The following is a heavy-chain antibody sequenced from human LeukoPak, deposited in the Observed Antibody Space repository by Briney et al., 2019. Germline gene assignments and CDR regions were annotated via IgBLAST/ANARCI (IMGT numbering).Heavy chain of an antibody. CDR3: ARGVWFGELLSHFGH. Sequence: GGSLRLSCAASGFTVSSNYMSWVRQAPGKGLEWVSVIYSGGSTYYADSVKGRFTISRDNSKNTLYLQMNSLRAEDTAVYYCARGVWFGELLSHFGHWGQGTLVTVSS. J-gene: IGHJ4*02. D-gene: IGHD3-10*01. CDR2: IYSGGST. V-gene: IGHV3-53*01. CDR1: GFTVSSNY.